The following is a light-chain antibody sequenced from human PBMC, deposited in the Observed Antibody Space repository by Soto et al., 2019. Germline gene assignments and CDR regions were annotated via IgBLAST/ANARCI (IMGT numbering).Light chain of an antibody. CDR2: GNS. V-gene: IGLV1-40*01. J-gene: IGLJ3*02. CDR1: SSHIGATYD. Sequence: QSVLRQPPSVSGAPGQRVTISCAGSSSHIGATYDIHWYQQLPGAAPRLLIYGNSNRPSGVPDRFAGSKSGTSASLAIIGLRVEDEGIYYCQAFDNSLSASGVFGGGTQLTVL. CDR3: QAFDNSLSASGV.